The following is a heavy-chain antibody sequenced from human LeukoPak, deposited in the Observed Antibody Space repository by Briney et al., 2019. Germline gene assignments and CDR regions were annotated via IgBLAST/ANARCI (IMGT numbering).Heavy chain of an antibody. CDR1: GGAISSYY. CDR2: IYTSGST. Sequence: SETLSLTCTVSGGAISSYYWSWIRQPAGKGLEWIGRIYTSGSTNYNPSLKSRVTMSVDTSKNQFSLKLSSVTAAETAVYYCARDSPASMVRGVITLFYYWGQGTLVTVSS. J-gene: IGHJ4*02. V-gene: IGHV4-4*07. CDR3: ARDSPASMVRGVITLFYY. D-gene: IGHD3-10*01.